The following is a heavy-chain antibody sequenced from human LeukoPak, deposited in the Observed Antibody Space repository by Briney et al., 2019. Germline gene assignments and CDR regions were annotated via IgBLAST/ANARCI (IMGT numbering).Heavy chain of an antibody. D-gene: IGHD3-10*01. V-gene: IGHV4-59*01. CDR2: LCDSGST. J-gene: IGHJ3*02. Sequence: SETLSLTCTVSGGSLSSYCWSWVRHSPGKRLEWIGYLCDSGSTSFNPSLKSRVTISLDTSKNQFSLKVTSMTAADTAVYFCTRVAFGDHFDIWGQGTMVTVSA. CDR1: GGSLSSYC. CDR3: TRVAFGDHFDI.